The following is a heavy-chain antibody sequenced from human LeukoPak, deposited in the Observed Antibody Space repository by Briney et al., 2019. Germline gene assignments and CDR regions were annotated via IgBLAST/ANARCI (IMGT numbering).Heavy chain of an antibody. D-gene: IGHD3-10*01. Sequence: SETLSLTCAVSGYSISSGYYWGWIRQPPGKGLEWIGSIYHSGSTYYNPSLKSRVTISVDTSKNQFSLKLSSVTAADTAVYYCAGMVRGVISMAFDFWGQGTLVTVSS. CDR3: AGMVRGVISMAFDF. V-gene: IGHV4-38-2*01. CDR2: IYHSGST. J-gene: IGHJ4*02. CDR1: GYSISSGYY.